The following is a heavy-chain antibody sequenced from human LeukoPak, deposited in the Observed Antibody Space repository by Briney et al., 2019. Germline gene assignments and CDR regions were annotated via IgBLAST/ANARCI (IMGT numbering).Heavy chain of an antibody. Sequence: GGSLRLSCAASGFTLSSYVMSWVRQAPGKGLEWVSGISGSGISTYYADSVKGRFTISRDNSKNTLYLQMNSLRAEDTAVYYCAKGSAVAEGDLFAYWGRGTLVTVSS. CDR2: ISGSGIST. V-gene: IGHV3-23*01. J-gene: IGHJ4*02. CDR1: GFTLSSYV. D-gene: IGHD6-19*01. CDR3: AKGSAVAEGDLFAY.